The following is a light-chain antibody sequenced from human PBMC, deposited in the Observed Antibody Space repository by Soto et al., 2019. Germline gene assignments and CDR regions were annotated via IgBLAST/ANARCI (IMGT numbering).Light chain of an antibody. CDR2: GAS. J-gene: IGKJ1*01. CDR3: QQYSGYSGT. Sequence: DIHLSHSPSTLSSSVLYIVTVTCLASQSASSSLAWYQQKPGKAPKLLIYGASSLQTGVPSRFSGSGSGTDFTLTISSLQPDDFATYYCQQYSGYSGTFAQGTKVDIK. V-gene: IGKV1-5*01. CDR1: QSASSS.